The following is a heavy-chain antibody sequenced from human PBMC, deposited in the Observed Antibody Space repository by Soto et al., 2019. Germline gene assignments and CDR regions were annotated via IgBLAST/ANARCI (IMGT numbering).Heavy chain of an antibody. J-gene: IGHJ4*02. CDR2: IDNDGSIT. CDR1: GFTFSNYW. D-gene: IGHD3-3*01. CDR3: ATLNSFGADY. V-gene: IGHV3-74*01. Sequence: GGSLRLSCAASGFTFSNYWMHLVRQAPGKGLVWVSRIDNDGSITNYADSVKGRFTISRDNAKNTVSLQMSSVRAEDTAVYYCATLNSFGADYWGQGTPVTVSS.